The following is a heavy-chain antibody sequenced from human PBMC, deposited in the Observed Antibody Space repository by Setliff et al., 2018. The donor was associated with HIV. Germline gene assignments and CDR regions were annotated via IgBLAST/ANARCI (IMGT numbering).Heavy chain of an antibody. D-gene: IGHD3-22*01. CDR3: ARDCDPSRYYYLSLFDF. CDR2: IYYRSKWYS. J-gene: IGHJ4*02. V-gene: IGHV6-1*01. CDR1: GDSVLSSRAA. Sequence: SQTLSLTCAIAGDSVLSSRAAWNWIRQSPSGGLEWLGRIYYRSKWYSEYAVSVKSRLTIKPDTLENRFSLQLSSVTPEDTAVYFCARDCDPSRYYYLSLFDFWGQGTPVTVSS.